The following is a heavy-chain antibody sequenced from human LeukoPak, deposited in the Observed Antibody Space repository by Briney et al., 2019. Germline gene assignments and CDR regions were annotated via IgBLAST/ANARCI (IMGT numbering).Heavy chain of an antibody. J-gene: IGHJ6*03. CDR2: IYTSGST. Sequence: SETLSLTCTVSGGSISSGYYYWNWIRQPAGKGLEWIGRIYTSGSTNYNPSLKSRVTISIDTSKNQFSLKLSSVTAADTAVYFCARDPHYYGSGSGNSYYMDVWGKGTTVTISS. CDR3: ARDPHYYGSGSGNSYYMDV. CDR1: GGSISSGYYY. D-gene: IGHD3-10*01. V-gene: IGHV4-61*02.